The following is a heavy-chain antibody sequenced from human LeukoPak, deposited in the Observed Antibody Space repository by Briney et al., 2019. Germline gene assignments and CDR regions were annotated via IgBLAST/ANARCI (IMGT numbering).Heavy chain of an antibody. V-gene: IGHV3-48*04. Sequence: HPGGSLRLSCAASGFTFSSYSMTWVRQAPGKGLEWVSYISSSSSTIYYADSVKGRFTISRDNAKNSLYLQMNSPRAEDTAVYYCARGDWSYWGQGTLVTVSS. CDR1: GFTFSSYS. J-gene: IGHJ4*02. CDR3: ARGDWSY. CDR2: ISSSSSTI. D-gene: IGHD3-9*01.